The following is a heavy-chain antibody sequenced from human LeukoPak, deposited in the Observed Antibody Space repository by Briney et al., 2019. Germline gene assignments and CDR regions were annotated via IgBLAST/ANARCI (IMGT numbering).Heavy chain of an antibody. CDR2: INPNSGGT. D-gene: IGHD4-23*01. CDR1: GYTFTRYG. V-gene: IGHV1-2*06. CDR3: AREKYDGKSWDS. J-gene: IGHJ4*02. Sequence: GASVKVSCKASGYTFTRYGISWVRQAPGQGLEWMGRINPNSGGTNYAQNFQGRVTMTRDTSISTAYMELTRLRSDDTAVYYCAREKYDGKSWDSWGQGTLVTVSS.